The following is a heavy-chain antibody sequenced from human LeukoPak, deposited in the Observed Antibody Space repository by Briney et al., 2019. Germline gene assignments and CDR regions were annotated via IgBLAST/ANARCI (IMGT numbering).Heavy chain of an antibody. V-gene: IGHV4-39*07. J-gene: IGHJ4*02. CDR1: GGSFSNYNYY. D-gene: IGHD3-3*01. CDR3: ARTYDFWSGPPLDY. Sequence: SETLSLTCTVSGGSFSNYNYYWGWIRQPPGKGLAWIGSIYHSGSTYYNPSLKSRVTISVDTSKNQFSLKLGSVTAADAAVYYCARTYDFWSGPPLDYWGQGTLVTVSS. CDR2: IYHSGST.